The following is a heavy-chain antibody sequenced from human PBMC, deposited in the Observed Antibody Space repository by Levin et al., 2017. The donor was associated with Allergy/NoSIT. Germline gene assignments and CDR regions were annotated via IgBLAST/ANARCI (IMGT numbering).Heavy chain of an antibody. J-gene: IGHJ4*02. CDR2: ISSSSSAI. Sequence: GESLKISCAASGFTFSSYSMNWVRQAPGKGLECISYISSSSSAIYYADSVEGRFTISRDNAKNSVYLQMNSLRAEDTAVYYCARDSYGLGQNCWGQGTLVTVSS. D-gene: IGHD3-16*01. CDR3: ARDSYGLGQNC. V-gene: IGHV3-48*01. CDR1: GFTFSSYS.